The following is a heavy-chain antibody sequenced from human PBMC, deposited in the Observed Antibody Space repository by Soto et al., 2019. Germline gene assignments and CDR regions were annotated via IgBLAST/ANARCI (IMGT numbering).Heavy chain of an antibody. D-gene: IGHD3-22*01. V-gene: IGHV3-30-3*01. CDR3: ARDHYYDSSAHFDY. CDR1: GFTFSSYA. CDR2: ISYDGSNK. J-gene: IGHJ4*02. Sequence: PGGSLRLSCAASGFTFSSYAMHWVRQAPGKGLEWVAVISYDGSNKYYADSVKGRFTISRDNSKNTLYLQMNSLRAEDTAVYYCARDHYYDSSAHFDYWGQGTLVTVSS.